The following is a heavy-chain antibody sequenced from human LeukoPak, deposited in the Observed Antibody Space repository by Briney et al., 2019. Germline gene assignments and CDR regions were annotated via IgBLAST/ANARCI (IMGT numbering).Heavy chain of an antibody. CDR1: GFSFSIYS. V-gene: IGHV3-21*01. D-gene: IGHD4-17*01. Sequence: GGSLRLSCAASGFSFSIYSMNWVRQAPGKGLEWVSSIGGSSSSLYYAESVKGRFTISRDNARNSLYLQMNSVRAEDTAVYYCAKEAGQDYGALDAFDVWGQGTMVTVSS. CDR3: AKEAGQDYGALDAFDV. J-gene: IGHJ3*01. CDR2: IGGSSSSL.